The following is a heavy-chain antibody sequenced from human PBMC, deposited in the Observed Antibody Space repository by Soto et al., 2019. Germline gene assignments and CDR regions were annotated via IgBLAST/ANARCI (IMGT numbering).Heavy chain of an antibody. CDR3: ARGYYDILTGYYPDYYYYGMDV. J-gene: IGHJ6*02. Sequence: ASVKVSCKASGYTFTSYAMHWVRQAPGQRLEWMGWINAGNGNTKYSQKFQGRVTITRDTSASTAYMGLSSLRSEDTAVYYCARGYYDILTGYYPDYYYYGMDVWGQGTTVTVSS. CDR1: GYTFTSYA. V-gene: IGHV1-3*01. CDR2: INAGNGNT. D-gene: IGHD3-9*01.